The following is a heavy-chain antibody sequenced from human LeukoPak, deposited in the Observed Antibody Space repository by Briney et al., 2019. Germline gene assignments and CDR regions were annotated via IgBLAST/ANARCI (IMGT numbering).Heavy chain of an antibody. CDR2: IWYDGSDT. CDR1: GFTFSNYG. D-gene: IGHD3/OR15-3a*01. Sequence: GGSLRLSCAASGFTFSNYGMHWVRQTPGKGLEWVAVIWYDGSDTYYADSVKGRFTISRDNSKNTLSLQMNSLRAEDTAVYYCASDQGLYWGQGTLVTVS. CDR3: ASDQGLY. J-gene: IGHJ4*02. V-gene: IGHV3-33*01.